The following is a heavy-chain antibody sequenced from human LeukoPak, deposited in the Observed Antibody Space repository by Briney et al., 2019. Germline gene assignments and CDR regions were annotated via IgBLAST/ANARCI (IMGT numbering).Heavy chain of an antibody. Sequence: ETLSLTCAVYGGSFSGYYWSWIRQPPGKGLEWIGEINHSGSTNYNPSLKSRVAISVDTSKNQFSLKLSPVTAADTAVYYCARGASSSGSHRGSFDYWGQGTLVTVSS. J-gene: IGHJ4*02. CDR1: GGSFSGYY. CDR3: ARGASSSGSHRGSFDY. V-gene: IGHV4-34*01. D-gene: IGHD3-22*01. CDR2: INHSGST.